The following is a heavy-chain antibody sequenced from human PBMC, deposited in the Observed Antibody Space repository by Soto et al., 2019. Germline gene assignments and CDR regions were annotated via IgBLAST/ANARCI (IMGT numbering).Heavy chain of an antibody. CDR3: ARRHSGYYGMDV. V-gene: IGHV5-51*01. Sequence: GESLKISCKGSGYSFTSYWIGWVRQMPGEGLEGMGIIDPGDSDTRYSPSLQGQVTISAGKSIRTAHLQWSSLKDSETAIYYCARRHSGYYGMDVWGHGTPVTVSS. CDR1: GYSFTSYW. J-gene: IGHJ6*02. CDR2: IDPGDSDT. D-gene: IGHD6-19*01.